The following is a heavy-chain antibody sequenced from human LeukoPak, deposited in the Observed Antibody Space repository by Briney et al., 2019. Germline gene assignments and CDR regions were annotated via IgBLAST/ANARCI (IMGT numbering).Heavy chain of an antibody. CDR1: GYTFTGYY. Sequence: ASVKVSCKASGYTFTGYYMHWVRQAPGQGLEWMGWINPNSGGTNYAQKFQGRVTMTRDTSISTAYMELSRLRSDDTAVYYCARSPPSIAAAATYNWFDPWGQGTLATVSS. CDR2: INPNSGGT. CDR3: ARSPPSIAAAATYNWFDP. V-gene: IGHV1-2*02. J-gene: IGHJ5*02. D-gene: IGHD6-13*01.